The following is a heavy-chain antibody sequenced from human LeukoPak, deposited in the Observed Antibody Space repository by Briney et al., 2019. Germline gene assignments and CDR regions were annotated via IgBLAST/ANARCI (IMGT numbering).Heavy chain of an antibody. CDR2: IYPGDSDT. Sequence: GESLKISCKGSGYSFTSYWIGWVRQMPGKGLEWMGIIYPGDSDTRYSPSFQGQVTISADKSISTAYLQWSSLKASDTAMYYCARHRTTMVRGAWDAFDIWGQGTMATVSS. V-gene: IGHV5-51*01. J-gene: IGHJ3*02. CDR3: ARHRTTMVRGAWDAFDI. D-gene: IGHD3-10*01. CDR1: GYSFTSYW.